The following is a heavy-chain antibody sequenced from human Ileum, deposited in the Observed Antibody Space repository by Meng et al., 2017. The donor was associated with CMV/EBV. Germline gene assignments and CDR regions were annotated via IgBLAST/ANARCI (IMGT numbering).Heavy chain of an antibody. D-gene: IGHD1-26*01. V-gene: IGHV4-34*02. CDR3: TRGRVGDWGFDF. Sequence: QVQLQQWGEGLLKLSGTLSLTCVVNGGSFSSFSWTWIRQPPGKGPEWIGDINHRGTTNYSPSLKSRVTISIDTSKKQFSLRLSSLTAADTAVYYCTRGRVGDWGFDFWGQGTLVTVSS. J-gene: IGHJ4*02. CDR1: GGSFSSFS. CDR2: INHRGTT.